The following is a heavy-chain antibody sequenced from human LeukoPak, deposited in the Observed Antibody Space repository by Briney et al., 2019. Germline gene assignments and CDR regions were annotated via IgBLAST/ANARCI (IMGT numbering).Heavy chain of an antibody. V-gene: IGHV1-46*01. J-gene: IGHJ5*02. CDR2: IHPSGGTT. CDR1: GYTFTSYY. D-gene: IGHD6-19*01. Sequence: ASVKVSCKASGYTFTSYYLHWVRQAPGQGLEWMGTIHPSGGTTTYAQKFQGRVTINADKSTNTAYMEVGSLRSEDTAIYYCARDNDTRGWYDDNRGDWFDPWGQGTLVTVSS. CDR3: ARDNDTRGWYDDNRGDWFDP.